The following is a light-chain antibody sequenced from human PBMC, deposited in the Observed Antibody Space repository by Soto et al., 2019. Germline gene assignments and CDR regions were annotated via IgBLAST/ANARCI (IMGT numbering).Light chain of an antibody. CDR2: GAS. CDR1: QSVSSSY. CDR3: QHYRTS. Sequence: EIVLTQSPGTLSLSPGERVTLSCRASQSVSSSYLAWYQQKPGQAPRQLIYGASSRATGIPDRFSGSGSGTGFTLTISRLEPEDFAVYYCQHYRTSFGGGTRVEIK. V-gene: IGKV3-20*01. J-gene: IGKJ4*01.